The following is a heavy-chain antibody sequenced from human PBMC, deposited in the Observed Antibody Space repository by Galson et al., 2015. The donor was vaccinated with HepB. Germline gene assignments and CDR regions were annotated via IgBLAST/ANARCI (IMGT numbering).Heavy chain of an antibody. D-gene: IGHD2-21*01. V-gene: IGHV4-34*01. CDR3: VAGPFGPRFQFWYSPVYLQH. J-gene: IGHJ1*01. CDR1: SGSFTNYD. Sequence: ETLSLTCGVSSGSFTNYDWNWVRQAPGKGPEWIGEVNRGGSANVNPSLPSRVTITRDTSKSQFSLRLSSITAADTAMYYCVAGPFGPRFQFWYSPVYLQHWGRGTQVIVSS. CDR2: VNRGGSA.